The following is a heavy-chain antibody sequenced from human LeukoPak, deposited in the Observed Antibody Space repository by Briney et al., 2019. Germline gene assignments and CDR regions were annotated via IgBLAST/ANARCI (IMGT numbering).Heavy chain of an antibody. J-gene: IGHJ4*02. CDR1: GYSLTNYW. D-gene: IGHD3-3*01. V-gene: IGHV5-51*01. CDR3: ARRSAYLLDY. CDR2: IYPGDSDT. Sequence: GESLKISCKGSGYSLTNYWIGWVRQMPGKGLEWMGIIYPGDSDTRYSPSFQGQVTFSADKSISTAYLQWSSLKASDTAMYYCARRSAYLLDYWGQGTLVTVSS.